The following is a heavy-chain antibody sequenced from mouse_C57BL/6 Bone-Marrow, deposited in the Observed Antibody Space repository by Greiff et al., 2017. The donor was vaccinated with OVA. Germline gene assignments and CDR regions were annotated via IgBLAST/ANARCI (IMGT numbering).Heavy chain of an antibody. Sequence: VQLQQSGPELVKPGASVKMSCKASGYTFTDYNMHWVKQSHGKSLEWIGYINPNNGGTSYNQKFKGKATLTVNKSSSTAYMELRSLTSEDSAVYYCARNYGSRGDYFDYWGQGTTLTVSS. D-gene: IGHD1-1*01. CDR3: ARNYGSRGDYFDY. CDR2: INPNNGGT. V-gene: IGHV1-22*01. J-gene: IGHJ2*01. CDR1: GYTFTDYN.